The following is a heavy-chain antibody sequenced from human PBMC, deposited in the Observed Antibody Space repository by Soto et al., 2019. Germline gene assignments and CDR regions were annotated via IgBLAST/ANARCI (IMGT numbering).Heavy chain of an antibody. CDR2: IIPIFGTA. D-gene: IGHD6-19*01. CDR3: AKVRYSSPMGYYYGMDV. CDR1: RVAFSKFI. V-gene: IGHV1-69*01. J-gene: IGHJ6*02. Sequence: QAQLEQSGGEVKKPGSSVKVSCKASRVAFSKFIVTWVRQAPGLGLEWVGGIIPIFGTANYAQKFQGRGTITADESTSTSYMEVNNLRSEDTAVYYCAKVRYSSPMGYYYGMDVWGQGTTVTVSS.